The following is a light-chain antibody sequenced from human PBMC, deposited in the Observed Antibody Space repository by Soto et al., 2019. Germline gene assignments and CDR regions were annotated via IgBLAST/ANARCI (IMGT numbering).Light chain of an antibody. V-gene: IGKV3-20*01. CDR3: QQYGVSPLMLT. Sequence: EIVLVQSPGTLSLSPGERATLSCRASQSVSNNYLAWYQQKPGQAPRLLIYGASSRATGVPDRFSGSGTGTDFSITITRLEPEDCAVYYCQQYGVSPLMLTFGQGTKVGVK. CDR1: QSVSNNY. J-gene: IGKJ2*01. CDR2: GAS.